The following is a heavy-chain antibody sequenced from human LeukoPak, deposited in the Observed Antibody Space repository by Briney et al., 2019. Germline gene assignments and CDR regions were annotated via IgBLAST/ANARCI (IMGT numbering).Heavy chain of an antibody. CDR3: ARGFLKLGFDY. D-gene: IGHD7-27*01. V-gene: IGHV6-1*01. Sequence: SQTLSPTCAISGDSVSNNNVGWNWIRQSPSRGLEWLGRTYYNSKWNNDYALSVKSRITINPDTSKNQFSLHLNSVTPEDTAVYYCARGFLKLGFDYWGQGTLVTVSS. CDR2: TYYNSKWNN. J-gene: IGHJ4*02. CDR1: GDSVSNNNVG.